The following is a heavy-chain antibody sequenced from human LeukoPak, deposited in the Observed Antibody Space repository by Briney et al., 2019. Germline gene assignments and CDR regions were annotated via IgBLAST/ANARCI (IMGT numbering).Heavy chain of an antibody. Sequence: PGGSLRLSCAASGFTFSSYGMHWVRQAPGKGLGWVAFIRYDGSNKYYADSVKGRFTISRDNSKNTLYLQMNSLRAEDTAVYYCARARDYYYYMDVWGKGTTVTVSS. CDR3: ARARDYYYYMDV. CDR1: GFTFSSYG. D-gene: IGHD5-24*01. J-gene: IGHJ6*03. CDR2: IRYDGSNK. V-gene: IGHV3-30*02.